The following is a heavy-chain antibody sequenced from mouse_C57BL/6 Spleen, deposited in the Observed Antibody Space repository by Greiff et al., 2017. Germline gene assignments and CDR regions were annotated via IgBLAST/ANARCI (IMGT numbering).Heavy chain of an antibody. J-gene: IGHJ4*01. CDR1: GYSSTSGYY. V-gene: IGHV3-6*01. CDR2: ISYDGSN. D-gene: IGHD1-1*01. Sequence: VQLQQSGPGLGKPSQSLSLTCSVTGYSSTSGYYWNWIRQFPGNKLEWMGYISYDGSNNYNPSLKNRISITRDTSKNQFFLKLNSVTTEDTATYYCARIITTVVEGAMDYWGQGTSVTVSS. CDR3: ARIITTVVEGAMDY.